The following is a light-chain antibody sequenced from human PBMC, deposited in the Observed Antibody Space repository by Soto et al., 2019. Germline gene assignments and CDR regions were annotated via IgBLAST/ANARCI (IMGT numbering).Light chain of an antibody. J-gene: IGKJ5*01. V-gene: IGKV3-15*01. CDR1: QGVTTN. CDR3: QQYNNWPFS. Sequence: EIVLTQSPATLSLSPGERATLSCRAGQGVTTNFAWYQQKSGQSPRLLIYDVSIRATGVPARFSATGSETDFTLTISGLQSEDSAVYFCQQYNNWPFSFGQGTRLEI. CDR2: DVS.